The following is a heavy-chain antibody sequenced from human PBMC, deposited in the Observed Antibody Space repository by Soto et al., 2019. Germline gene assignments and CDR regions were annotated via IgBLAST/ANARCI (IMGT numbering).Heavy chain of an antibody. V-gene: IGHV3-30-3*01. Sequence: GGSLRLSCAASGFTFSSYAMHWVRQAPGKGLEWVAVISYDGSNKYYADSVKGRFTISRDNSKNTLYLQMNSLRAEDTAVYYCARDLVGATTKYYYYYGMDVWGQGTTVTVSS. J-gene: IGHJ6*02. CDR1: GFTFSSYA. CDR2: ISYDGSNK. CDR3: ARDLVGATTKYYYYYGMDV. D-gene: IGHD1-26*01.